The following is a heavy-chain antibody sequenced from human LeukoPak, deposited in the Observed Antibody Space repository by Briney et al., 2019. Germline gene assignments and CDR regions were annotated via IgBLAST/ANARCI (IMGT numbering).Heavy chain of an antibody. V-gene: IGHV3-23*01. J-gene: IGHJ4*02. CDR2: ISGGGGST. CDR3: ARGGQSKYDSSGYLNYFDY. CDR1: GFTFSSYA. Sequence: GGSLRLSCAASGFTFSSYAMSWVRQAPGKGLEWVSAISGGGGSTYYADSVKGRFTISRDNSKNTLYLQMNSLRAEDTAVYYCARGGQSKYDSSGYLNYFDYWGQGTLVTVSS. D-gene: IGHD3-22*01.